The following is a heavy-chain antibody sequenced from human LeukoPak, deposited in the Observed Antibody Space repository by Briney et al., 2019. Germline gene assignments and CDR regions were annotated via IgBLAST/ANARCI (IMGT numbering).Heavy chain of an antibody. CDR1: GFRFSDYY. Sequence: GGSLRLSCAASGFRFSDYYMSWIRQAPGKGLEWISYITSSSSYTIYADSVKGRFTISRDNAKKSLYLQMNSLRAEDTAVYYCARGEWATSSYHYHGMDVWGQGTTVTVSS. CDR3: ARGEWATSSYHYHGMDV. V-gene: IGHV3-11*05. CDR2: ITSSSSYT. D-gene: IGHD2-8*01. J-gene: IGHJ6*02.